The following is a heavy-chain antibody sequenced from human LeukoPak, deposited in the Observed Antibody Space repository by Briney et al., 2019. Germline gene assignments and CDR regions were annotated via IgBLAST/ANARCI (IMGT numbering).Heavy chain of an antibody. CDR3: AKDISQGYTYGFIEQDF. J-gene: IGHJ4*02. CDR2: ISGDDGST. D-gene: IGHD5-18*01. V-gene: IGHV3-23*01. CDR1: AFTFSTYA. Sequence: GGSLRLSCARSAFTFSTYAMSWVRQAPGKGLEWVSAISGDDGSTYYADSLKGRFTISRDNSKNTLYLQMNSLRAEDTAVYYCAKDISQGYTYGFIEQDFWGQGTPVTVSS.